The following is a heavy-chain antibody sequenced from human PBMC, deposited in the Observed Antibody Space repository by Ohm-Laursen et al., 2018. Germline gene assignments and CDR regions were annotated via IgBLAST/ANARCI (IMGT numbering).Heavy chain of an antibody. Sequence: SLRLSCSASGFTFDDYAMHWVRQAPGKGLEWVAGISWNSGTINYADSVKGRFTISRDNSKNTLYLQMNSLRAEDTAVYHCAKAGGWSYSYELDSWGQGALVTVSS. CDR1: GFTFDDYA. D-gene: IGHD3-10*01. V-gene: IGHV3-9*01. CDR2: ISWNSGTI. CDR3: AKAGGWSYSYELDS. J-gene: IGHJ5*01.